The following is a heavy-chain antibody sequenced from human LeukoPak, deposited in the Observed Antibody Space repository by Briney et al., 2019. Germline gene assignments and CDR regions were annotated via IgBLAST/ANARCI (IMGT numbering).Heavy chain of an antibody. V-gene: IGHV4-34*01. D-gene: IGHD3-10*01. CDR3: ARDPGSYLDY. CDR1: GGSFSGYY. CDR2: INHSGST. J-gene: IGHJ4*02. Sequence: PETLSLTCAVYGGSFSGYYWSWIRQPPGKGLEWIGEINHSGSTDYNPSLKSRLTMSLDKSMNQFSLKLNSVTAADTAVYYCARDPGSYLDYWGQGTLVTVSS.